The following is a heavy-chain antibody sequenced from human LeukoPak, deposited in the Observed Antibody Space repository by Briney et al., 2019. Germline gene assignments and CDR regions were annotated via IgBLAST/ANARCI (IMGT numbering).Heavy chain of an antibody. V-gene: IGHV3-48*01. Sequence: GGSLRLSCEASGFSFSTYSMNWVRQAPGKGLEWVSYITSNSGAIYYADSVKGRFTMSRDDAKNSLYLQMNSLRAEDTAVYYCARGVTASSWHALDYWGQGTLITVSS. CDR1: GFSFSTYS. CDR2: ITSNSGAI. D-gene: IGHD6-13*01. CDR3: ARGVTASSWHALDY. J-gene: IGHJ4*02.